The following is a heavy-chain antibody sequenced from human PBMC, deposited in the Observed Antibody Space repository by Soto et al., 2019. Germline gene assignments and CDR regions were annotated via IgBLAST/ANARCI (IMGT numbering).Heavy chain of an antibody. CDR1: GGSISSYY. J-gene: IGHJ4*02. V-gene: IGHV4-59*01. Sequence: SDTLSLTSTVSGGSISSYYWSWIRQPPGKGLEWIGYIYYSGSTNYNPSLKSRVTISVDTSENQFSLKLSSVTAADTAVYYCARENYDFWSGGLDYWGQGTHVTVSS. CDR3: ARENYDFWSGGLDY. D-gene: IGHD3-3*01. CDR2: IYYSGST.